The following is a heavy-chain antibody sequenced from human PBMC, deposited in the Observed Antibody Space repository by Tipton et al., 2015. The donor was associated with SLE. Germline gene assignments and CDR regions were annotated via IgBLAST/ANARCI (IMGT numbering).Heavy chain of an antibody. J-gene: IGHJ3*01. D-gene: IGHD3-16*01. CDR2: VYGGGTA. Sequence: SLRLSCAVSGFTVSSNYMTWVRQAPGKGLEWVSSVYGGGTAFYADSVKGRFTISRDNSKDTLYLLMNSLSADDTAVYYCANAGRFGTGLAAFDAWGQGTMVAVSS. V-gene: IGHV3-53*05. CDR1: GFTVSSNY. CDR3: ANAGRFGTGLAAFDA.